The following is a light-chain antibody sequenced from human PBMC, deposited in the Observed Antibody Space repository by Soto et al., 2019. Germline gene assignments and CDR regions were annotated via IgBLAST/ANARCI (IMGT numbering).Light chain of an antibody. J-gene: IGKJ1*01. CDR2: KAS. V-gene: IGKV1-5*03. CDR1: QSISTW. Sequence: DIQMTQSPSTLSASVGDRVTITCRASQSISTWLAWYQQKPGQAPKLLIFKASRLESGVPSGLSGSGFGTEFTLTISSLQPDHFATYYCQQYDSYPWTFGQGTKVDIK. CDR3: QQYDSYPWT.